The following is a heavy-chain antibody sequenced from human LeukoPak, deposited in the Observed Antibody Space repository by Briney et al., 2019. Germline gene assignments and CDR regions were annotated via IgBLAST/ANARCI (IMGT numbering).Heavy chain of an antibody. Sequence: SETLSLTCAVYGGSFSGYYWSWIRQPPGKGLEWIGEINHSGSTNYNPSLKSRVTISVDTSKNQFSLKLSSVTAADTAVYYCARGTMVREVGYYYYYGMDVWGQGTTVTVSS. CDR1: GGSFSGYY. CDR2: INHSGST. V-gene: IGHV4-34*01. CDR3: ARGTMVREVGYYYYYGMDV. J-gene: IGHJ6*02. D-gene: IGHD3-10*01.